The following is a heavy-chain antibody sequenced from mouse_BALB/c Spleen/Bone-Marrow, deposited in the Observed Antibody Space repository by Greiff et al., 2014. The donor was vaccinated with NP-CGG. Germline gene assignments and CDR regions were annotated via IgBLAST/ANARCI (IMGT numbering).Heavy chain of an antibody. CDR3: ARYDYGWYFYV. V-gene: IGHV14-3*02. CDR1: GFNIKDTY. CDR2: IDPANGNT. Sequence: EVQLVESGAELVKPGASVKLFCTASGFNIKDTYMHWVKQRPEQGLEWIGRIDPANGNTKYDPKFQGKATITADTSSNTAYLQLSSLTSEDTAVYYCARYDYGWYFYVWGAGTTVTVSS. D-gene: IGHD1-1*01. J-gene: IGHJ1*01.